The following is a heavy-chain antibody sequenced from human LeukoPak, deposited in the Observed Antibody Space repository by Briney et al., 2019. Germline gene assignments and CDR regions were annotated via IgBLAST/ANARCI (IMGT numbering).Heavy chain of an antibody. V-gene: IGHV1-69*04. D-gene: IGHD5-18*01. J-gene: IGHJ4*02. CDR3: AREGDTAMAKPFDY. CDR1: GYTFTIYG. Sequence: SVKLSCKASGYTFTIYGISWVRQAPGQGLEWMGRIIPILGIANYAQKFQGRVTITADKSTSTAYMELSSLRSEDTAVYYCAREGDTAMAKPFDYWGQGTLVTVSS. CDR2: IIPILGIA.